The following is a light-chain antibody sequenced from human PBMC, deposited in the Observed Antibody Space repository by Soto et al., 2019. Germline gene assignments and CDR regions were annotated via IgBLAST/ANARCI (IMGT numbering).Light chain of an antibody. Sequence: EVVLTQSPGTVSLSPGERATLSCRASQSVTCNYLAWYQQKPGQAPRLLIYAASSRATGIPDRFSGSGSGTDFTLSISRLEPEDFAVYYCQQYGSSITCTFGQGTKVKSN. V-gene: IGKV3-20*01. CDR1: QSVTCNY. CDR3: QQYGSSITCT. CDR2: AAS. J-gene: IGKJ1*01.